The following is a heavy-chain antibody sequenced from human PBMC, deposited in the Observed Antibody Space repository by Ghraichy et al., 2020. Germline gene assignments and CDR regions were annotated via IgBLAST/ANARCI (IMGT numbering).Heavy chain of an antibody. CDR3: ARHSALHDSDD. Sequence: SETLSLTCTVSDNSIRSHFWSWIRQPPGKGLEWIGYIYYSGSPSYNSSLKSRVTMSLDTPKNHFSLRVTSVTAADTAMYYCARHSALHDSDDWGQGTLVIVSS. J-gene: IGHJ4*02. V-gene: IGHV4-59*08. D-gene: IGHD3-16*01. CDR2: IYYSGSP. CDR1: DNSIRSHF.